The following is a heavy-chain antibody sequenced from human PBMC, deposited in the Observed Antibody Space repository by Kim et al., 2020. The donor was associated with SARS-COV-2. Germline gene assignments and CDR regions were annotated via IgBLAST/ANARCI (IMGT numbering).Heavy chain of an antibody. Sequence: PSLKSRVTISVDTSKNQFSLKLSSVTAADTAVYYCARVGFAAAGKGLFDYWGQGTLVTVSS. D-gene: IGHD6-13*01. CDR3: ARVGFAAAGKGLFDY. V-gene: IGHV4-31*02. J-gene: IGHJ4*02.